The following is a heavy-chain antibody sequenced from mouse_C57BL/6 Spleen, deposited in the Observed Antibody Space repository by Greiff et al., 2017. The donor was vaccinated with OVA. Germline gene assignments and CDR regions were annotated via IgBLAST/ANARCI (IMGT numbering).Heavy chain of an antibody. V-gene: IGHV5-4*03. Sequence: EVKLVESGGGLVKPGGSLKLSCAASGFTFSSYAMSWVRQTPEKRLEWVATISDGGSYTYYPDNVKGRFTISRDTANNNLYLHMSHLKSEDTAMYYCARGSSRRKSYGSSDVGYFDVWGTGTTVTVSS. D-gene: IGHD1-1*01. J-gene: IGHJ1*03. CDR3: ARGSSRRKSYGSSDVGYFDV. CDR1: GFTFSSYA. CDR2: ISDGGSYT.